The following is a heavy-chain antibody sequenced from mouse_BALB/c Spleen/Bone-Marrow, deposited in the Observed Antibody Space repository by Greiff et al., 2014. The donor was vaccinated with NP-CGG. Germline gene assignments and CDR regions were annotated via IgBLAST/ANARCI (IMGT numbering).Heavy chain of an antibody. CDR1: GFNIKDTY. Sequence: EVQLQQSGAELVKPGASVKLSCTASGFNIKDTYMHWVKQRPEQGLEWIGRIDPANGNTKYDPKFQGKATITADTSSNTAYLQLSSLTSEDTAVYYCASSYGSSPFDYWGQGTTLTVSS. D-gene: IGHD1-1*01. V-gene: IGHV14-3*02. CDR2: IDPANGNT. J-gene: IGHJ2*01. CDR3: ASSYGSSPFDY.